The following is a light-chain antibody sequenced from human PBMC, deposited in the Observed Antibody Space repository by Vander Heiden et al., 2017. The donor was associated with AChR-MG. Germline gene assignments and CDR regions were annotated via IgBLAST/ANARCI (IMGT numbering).Light chain of an antibody. CDR1: QSVSAW. Sequence: DIQMTQSPSTLSASVGDRVTITCRASQSVSAWLAWYQQKPGKAPKVLIYKASTLLSGVPSRFSGSGSGTEFTLTISSLQPDDFATYYCQQDNSYSQTFGQGTKVDI. CDR3: QQDNSYSQT. J-gene: IGKJ1*01. CDR2: KAS. V-gene: IGKV1-5*03.